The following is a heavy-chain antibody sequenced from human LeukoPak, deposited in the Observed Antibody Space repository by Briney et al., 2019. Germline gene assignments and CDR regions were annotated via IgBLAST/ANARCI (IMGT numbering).Heavy chain of an antibody. Sequence: PSETLSLTCTVSGGSISSGSYYWSWIRQPAGKGLEWIGRIYTSGSTNYNPSLKSRVTISVDTSKNQFSLKLSSVTAADTAVYYCARDGYGGNPDYWGDGTLVTVSS. J-gene: IGHJ4*01. CDR1: GGSISSGSYY. CDR2: IYTSGST. D-gene: IGHD4/OR15-4a*01. CDR3: ARDGYGGNPDY. V-gene: IGHV4-61*02.